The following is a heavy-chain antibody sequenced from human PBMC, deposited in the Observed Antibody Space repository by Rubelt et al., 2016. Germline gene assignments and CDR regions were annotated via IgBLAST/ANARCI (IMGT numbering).Heavy chain of an antibody. D-gene: IGHD2-15*01. Sequence: KSRVTISVDTSKNQFSLKLSSVTAADTAVYYCARDGIVVVVAATREYYFDYWGQGTLVTVSS. CDR3: ARDGIVVVVAATREYYFDY. J-gene: IGHJ4*02. V-gene: IGHV4-34*01.